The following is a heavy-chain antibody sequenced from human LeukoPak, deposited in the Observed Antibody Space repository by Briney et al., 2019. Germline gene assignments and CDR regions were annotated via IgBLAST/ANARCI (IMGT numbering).Heavy chain of an antibody. V-gene: IGHV3-74*01. Sequence: PGGSLRLSCAASGFTFSNYWVHWVRQAPGKGLVWVSRINRDGSTTNYADSVKGRFTVSRDNAKNTLNLQMSSLRAEDTAVYYCARDRKSGESSEIDFWGQGTLVTVSS. D-gene: IGHD3-10*01. CDR2: INRDGSTT. CDR1: GFTFSNYW. CDR3: ARDRKSGESSEIDF. J-gene: IGHJ4*02.